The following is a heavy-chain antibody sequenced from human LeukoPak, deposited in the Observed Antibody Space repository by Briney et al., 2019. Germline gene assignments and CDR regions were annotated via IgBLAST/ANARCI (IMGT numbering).Heavy chain of an antibody. CDR2: NSRSGDTT. CDR1: GFTFSSYA. Sequence: PGGSLRLSCAASGFTFSSYAMSWLRQAPGKGLEWVSGNSRSGDTTFYADSVKGRFTTSRDNSKNTLFLQMNSLSAEDTAVYYCAKDRGTVWELISGFDYWGQGALVTVAS. V-gene: IGHV3-23*01. CDR3: AKDRGTVWELISGFDY. J-gene: IGHJ4*02. D-gene: IGHD1-26*01.